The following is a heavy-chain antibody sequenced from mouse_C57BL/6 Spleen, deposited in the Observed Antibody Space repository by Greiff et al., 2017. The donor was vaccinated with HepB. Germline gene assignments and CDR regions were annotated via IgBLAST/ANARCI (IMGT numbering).Heavy chain of an antibody. Sequence: VQLQQSGAELVRPGASVTLSCKASGYTFTDYEMHWVKQTPVHGLEWIGAIDPETGGTAYNQKFKGKAILTADKSSSTAYMELRSLTSEDSAVYYWTRRRALITTVVAGSGFAYWGQGTLVTVSA. CDR3: TRRRALITTVVAGSGFAY. D-gene: IGHD1-1*01. CDR2: IDPETGGT. J-gene: IGHJ3*01. V-gene: IGHV1-15*01. CDR1: GYTFTDYE.